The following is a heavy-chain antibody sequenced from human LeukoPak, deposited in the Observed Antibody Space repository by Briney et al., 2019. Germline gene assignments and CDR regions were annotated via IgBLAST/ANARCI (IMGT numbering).Heavy chain of an antibody. CDR1: GYTFTTYN. J-gene: IGHJ6*03. Sequence: ASVKVSCKASGYTFTTYNINWVRQAPGQGLEWMGGISGYNGNTNYAQKLRGRVTMTTDISTSTAYMELRSLRSDDTAVYYCAKDPRHRLVWFGEETHFYYMDVWGKGTTVTISS. CDR3: AKDPRHRLVWFGEETHFYYMDV. V-gene: IGHV1-18*01. D-gene: IGHD3-10*01. CDR2: ISGYNGNT.